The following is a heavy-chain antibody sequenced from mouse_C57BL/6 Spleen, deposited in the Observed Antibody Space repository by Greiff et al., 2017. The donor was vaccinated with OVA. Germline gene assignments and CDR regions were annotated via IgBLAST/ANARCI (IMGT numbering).Heavy chain of an antibody. CDR2: INPRSGYT. J-gene: IGHJ2*01. CDR3: ARGGTTVVAPFDY. V-gene: IGHV1-7*01. CDR1: GYTFTSYW. D-gene: IGHD1-1*01. Sequence: VQLQQSGAELAKPGASVKLSCKASGYTFTSYWMHWVKQRPGQGLDWIGYINPRSGYTKYNQKFKATATLTADKSSSTAYMQLSSLTYEDSAVYYCARGGTTVVAPFDYWGQGTTLTVSS.